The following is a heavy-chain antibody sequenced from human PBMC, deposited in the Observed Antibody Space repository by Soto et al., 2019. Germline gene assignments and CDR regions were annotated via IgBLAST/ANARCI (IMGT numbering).Heavy chain of an antibody. CDR2: ISGSGGST. Sequence: EVQLLESGGGLVQPGGSLRLSCAASGFTFSSYAMSWVRQAPGKGLEWVSAISGSGGSTYYADSVKGRFTISRANSKNTLYLQMNSLRAEDTAVYYCAKTDIVVVVAGNYFDSWGQGTLVTVSS. CDR1: GFTFSSYA. CDR3: AKTDIVVVVAGNYFDS. V-gene: IGHV3-23*01. J-gene: IGHJ4*02. D-gene: IGHD2-15*01.